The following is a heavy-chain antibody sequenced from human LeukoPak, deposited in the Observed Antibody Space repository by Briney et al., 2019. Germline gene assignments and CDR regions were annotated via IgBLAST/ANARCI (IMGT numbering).Heavy chain of an antibody. V-gene: IGHV3-23*01. CDR1: AFTFSSYS. CDR3: AKGSGNGYGSGPFDY. CDR2: ISGSGGST. D-gene: IGHD3-10*01. Sequence: TGGSLRLSCAASAFTFSSYSMNWVRQAPGKGLEWVSAISGSGGSTYYADSVKGRFTISRDNSKNTVSLQMSSLRAEDTALYYCAKGSGNGYGSGPFDYWGQGTLVTVSS. J-gene: IGHJ4*02.